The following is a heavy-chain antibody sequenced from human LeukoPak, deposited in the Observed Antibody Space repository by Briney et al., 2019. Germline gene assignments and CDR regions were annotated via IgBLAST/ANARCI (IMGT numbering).Heavy chain of an antibody. D-gene: IGHD6-19*01. V-gene: IGHV4-4*07. CDR2: IYTSGTT. CDR1: NDSINSYY. J-gene: IGHJ2*01. CDR3: ARGWDAANWYFDL. Sequence: SETLSLTCTVSNDSINSYYWGWIRQPAGKGLEWIGRIYTSGTTNYNPSLKSRVSMSVDTSKNQSSLKLSSVTAADTAVYYCARGWDAANWYFDLWGRGTPVTVSS.